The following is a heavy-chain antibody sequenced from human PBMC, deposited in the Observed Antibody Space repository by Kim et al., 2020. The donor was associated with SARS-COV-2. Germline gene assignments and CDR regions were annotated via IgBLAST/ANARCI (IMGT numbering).Heavy chain of an antibody. J-gene: IGHJ6*02. V-gene: IGHV1-69*04. CDR2: IIPILGIA. D-gene: IGHD6-13*01. CDR1: GGTFSSYA. Sequence: SVKVSCKASGGTFSSYAISWVRQAPGQGLEWMGRIIPILGIANYAQKFQGRVTITADKSTSTAYMELSSLRSEDTAVYYCARDVTAAAGTGHHYYYYGMDVWGQGTTVTVSS. CDR3: ARDVTAAAGTGHHYYYYGMDV.